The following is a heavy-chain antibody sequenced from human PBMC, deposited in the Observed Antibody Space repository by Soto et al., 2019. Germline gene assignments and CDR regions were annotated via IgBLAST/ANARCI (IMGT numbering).Heavy chain of an antibody. D-gene: IGHD3-16*01. Sequence: SETLSLTCTVFGGSFSSSSHYWGWIRQPPGKGLEWIGTIFYCGSTYYNPSLKSRVTISVDTSKNQFSLKLSSVTAADTAVYYCARHGEGGDSSMYYYYYGMDVWGQGTTVTVSS. CDR2: IFYCGST. J-gene: IGHJ6*02. V-gene: IGHV4-39*01. CDR1: GGSFSSSSHY. CDR3: ARHGEGGDSSMYYYYYGMDV.